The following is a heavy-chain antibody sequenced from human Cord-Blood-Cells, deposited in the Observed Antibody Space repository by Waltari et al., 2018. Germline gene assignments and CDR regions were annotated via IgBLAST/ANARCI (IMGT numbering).Heavy chain of an antibody. D-gene: IGHD1-7*01. V-gene: IGHV4-59*01. CDR1: GGSISSYY. CDR2: IYYSGST. Sequence: QVQLQESGPGLVKPSETLSLTCTVSGGSISSYYWSWIRQPPGKGLEWIGYIYYSGSTNYSPSLKSRVPIAVDTSKNQFSLKLSSVTAEDAALYYCARAITGTTFDYWGQGTLVTVSS. CDR3: ARAITGTTFDY. J-gene: IGHJ4*02.